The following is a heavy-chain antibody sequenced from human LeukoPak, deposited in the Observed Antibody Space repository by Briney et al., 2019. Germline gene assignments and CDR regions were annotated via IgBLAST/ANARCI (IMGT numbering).Heavy chain of an antibody. CDR2: INHSGST. D-gene: IGHD3-22*01. J-gene: IGHJ4*02. Sequence: SETLSLTCAVYGGSFSGYYWSWIRQPPGKGLEWIGEINHSGSTNYNPSLKSRVTISVDTSKNQFSLKLSSVTAADTAVYYCAGLRGRSSGYYYDDYWGQGTLVTVSS. CDR3: AGLRGRSSGYYYDDY. V-gene: IGHV4-34*01. CDR1: GGSFSGYY.